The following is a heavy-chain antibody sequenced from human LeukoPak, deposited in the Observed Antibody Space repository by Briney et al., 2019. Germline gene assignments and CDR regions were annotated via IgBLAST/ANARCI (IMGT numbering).Heavy chain of an antibody. J-gene: IGHJ6*03. CDR3: ARVRASQNKKSMVRGVPGAYYYYMDV. Sequence: SETLSLTCAVYGGSFSGYYWSWIRQPPGKGLEWIGEINHSGSTNYNPSLKNRVTISVDTSKNQFSLKLSSVTAADTAVYYCARVRASQNKKSMVRGVPGAYYYYMDVWGKGTTVTVSS. D-gene: IGHD3-10*01. CDR1: GGSFSGYY. V-gene: IGHV4-34*01. CDR2: INHSGST.